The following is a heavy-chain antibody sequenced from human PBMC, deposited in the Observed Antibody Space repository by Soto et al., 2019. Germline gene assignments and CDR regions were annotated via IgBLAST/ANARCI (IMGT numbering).Heavy chain of an antibody. CDR3: ARHGSNWMVVVAATGPNGVRFDP. CDR1: GGSISSSSYY. CDR2: IYYSGST. J-gene: IGHJ5*02. D-gene: IGHD2-15*01. Sequence: SETLSLTCTVSGGSISSSSYYWGWIRQPPGKGLEWIGSIYYSGSTYYNPSLKSRVTISVDTSKNQFSLKLSSVTAADTAVYYCARHGSNWMVVVAATGPNGVRFDPWGQGTLVTVSS. V-gene: IGHV4-39*01.